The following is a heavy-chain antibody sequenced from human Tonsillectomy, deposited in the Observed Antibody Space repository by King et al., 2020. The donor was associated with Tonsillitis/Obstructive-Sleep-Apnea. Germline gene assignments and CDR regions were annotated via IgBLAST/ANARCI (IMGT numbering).Heavy chain of an antibody. V-gene: IGHV4-31*03. D-gene: IGHD2-15*01. J-gene: IGHJ4*02. Sequence: QLQESGPGLVKPSQTLSLTCTVSGGSISSGGYYLSWSRQHPGKGLECIGFIYYSGCTHYNPSLKRRVTISVDTSQNQFSLKLSSVTAADTAVYYCARDRCSGGSCYPDYWGQGTLVTVSS. CDR1: GGSISSGGYY. CDR2: IYYSGCT. CDR3: ARDRCSGGSCYPDY.